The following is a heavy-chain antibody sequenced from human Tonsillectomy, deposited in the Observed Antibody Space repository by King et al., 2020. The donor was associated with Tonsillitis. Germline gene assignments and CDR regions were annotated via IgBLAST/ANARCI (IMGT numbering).Heavy chain of an antibody. J-gene: IGHJ4*02. Sequence: VQLVESGGSVVQPGRSLRLSCAASGFTFSTYTMHWVRQAPGKGLEWVAVISYDGGNKYHADSVKGRFTISRDNSKNTLYLQMNSLRAEDTAVYYCAREGSLYSSSWYDYWGQGTLVTVSS. CDR1: GFTFSTYT. CDR2: ISYDGGNK. CDR3: AREGSLYSSSWYDY. V-gene: IGHV3-30*04. D-gene: IGHD6-13*01.